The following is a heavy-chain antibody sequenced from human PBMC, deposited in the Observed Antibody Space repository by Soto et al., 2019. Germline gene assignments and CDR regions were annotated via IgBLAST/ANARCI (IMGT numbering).Heavy chain of an antibody. Sequence: QVQLVESGGGVVQPGTSLRLSCAASGSTFSNYGMHWVRQAPGKGLEWVAVVWYDGTTKFYPDSVKGRFTSSRDNSNNTLYLQMKSLRVEDTAVYYCATVDNYYGSVFWGQGTLVTVSS. J-gene: IGHJ4*02. CDR1: GSTFSNYG. V-gene: IGHV3-33*01. CDR3: ATVDNYYGSVF. CDR2: VWYDGTTK. D-gene: IGHD3-10*01.